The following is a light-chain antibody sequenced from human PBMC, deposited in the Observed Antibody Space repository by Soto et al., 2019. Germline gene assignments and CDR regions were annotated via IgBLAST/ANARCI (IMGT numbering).Light chain of an antibody. CDR1: QSISSW. V-gene: IGKV1-5*03. Sequence: DIQMTQSPSTLSASVGDRVTITCRASQSISSWLAWYQQKPGKAPKLLIYKASSLESGVPSRFSGSGSGTEFTLTISSLQPYDFATYYCQQYNSHPTFGQGTKVEIK. CDR3: QQYNSHPT. CDR2: KAS. J-gene: IGKJ1*01.